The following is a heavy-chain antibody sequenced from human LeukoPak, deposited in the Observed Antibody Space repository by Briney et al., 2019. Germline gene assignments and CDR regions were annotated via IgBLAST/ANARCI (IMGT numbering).Heavy chain of an antibody. CDR2: INPNSGGT. CDR3: ARVPLEWELLGLDY. V-gene: IGHV1-2*02. J-gene: IGHJ4*02. Sequence: GASVKVSCKASGYTFTGYYMHWVRQAPGQGLEWTGWINPNSGGTNYAQKFQGRVTMTRDTSISTAYMELSRLRSDDTAVYYCARVPLEWELLGLDYWGQGTLVTVSS. CDR1: GYTFTGYY. D-gene: IGHD1-26*01.